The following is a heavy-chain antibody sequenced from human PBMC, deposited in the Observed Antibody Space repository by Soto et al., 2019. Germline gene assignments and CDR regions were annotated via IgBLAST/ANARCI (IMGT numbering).Heavy chain of an antibody. Sequence: QLQLQESGSGLVKPSQALSLTCAVSGGSISSGGYSWSWIRQPPGKGLEWIGYIYHSGSTYYNPSLKSRVTISVDRSKNQFSLKLSSVTAADTAVYYCARAGGLGAVAADYWGQGTLVTVSS. D-gene: IGHD6-19*01. CDR2: IYHSGST. J-gene: IGHJ4*02. V-gene: IGHV4-30-2*01. CDR3: ARAGGLGAVAADY. CDR1: GGSISSGGYS.